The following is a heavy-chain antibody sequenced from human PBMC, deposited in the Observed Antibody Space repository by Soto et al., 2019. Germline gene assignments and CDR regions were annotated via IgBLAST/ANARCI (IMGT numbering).Heavy chain of an antibody. CDR3: ARGLSDILTGDYYYYGMDV. CDR2: IYYSGST. J-gene: IGHJ6*02. D-gene: IGHD3-9*01. V-gene: IGHV4-30-4*01. CDR1: GGSISRGDYY. Sequence: SETLSLTCTVSGGSISRGDYYWSWIRQPPGKGLEWIGYIYYSGSTYYNPSLKSRVTISVDTSKNQFSLKLGSVTAADTAVYYCARGLSDILTGDYYYYGMDVWGQGTTVTVSS.